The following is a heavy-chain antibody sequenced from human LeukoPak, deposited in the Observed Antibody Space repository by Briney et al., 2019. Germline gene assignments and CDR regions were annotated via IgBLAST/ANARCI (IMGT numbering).Heavy chain of an antibody. D-gene: IGHD1-26*01. CDR3: ARVGSYSFDY. J-gene: IGHJ4*02. CDR1: GFTFCSYA. V-gene: IGHV3-30-3*01. Sequence: GGSLRLSCAASGFTFCSYAMHWVRQAPGKGLEWVAVISYDGSNKYYADSVKGRFTISRDNSKNTLYLQMNSLRAEDTAVYYCARVGSYSFDYWGQGTLVTVSS. CDR2: ISYDGSNK.